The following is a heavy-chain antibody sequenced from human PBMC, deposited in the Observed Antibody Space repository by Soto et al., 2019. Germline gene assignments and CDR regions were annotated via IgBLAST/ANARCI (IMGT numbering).Heavy chain of an antibody. CDR3: ARNRRNFAVPFVI. CDR2: VFHGGTT. J-gene: IGHJ4*02. CDR1: GDSISSSNW. Sequence: QVQLQESGPGLVKPAGTLSLSCDVFGDSISSSNWWSWVRQSPGGGLEWIGEVFHGGTTNCNPSLKSRVTVCIDKSKNRFSLILNSLTAADTAGYFCARNRRNFAVPFVIWGEGALVSVSS. V-gene: IGHV4-4*01.